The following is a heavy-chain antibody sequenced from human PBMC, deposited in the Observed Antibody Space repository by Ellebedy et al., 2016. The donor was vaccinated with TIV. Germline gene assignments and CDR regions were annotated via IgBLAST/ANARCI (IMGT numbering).Heavy chain of an antibody. CDR3: ARDRSYSPTY. V-gene: IGHV3-30*04. CDR1: GFTFSNYA. D-gene: IGHD1-26*01. Sequence: GESLKISXAASGFTFSNYAMNWVRQAPGKGLEWVAFISYDGNNKYYADSVKGRFTLSRDNSKNKLYLEINSLRAEDTAVYYCARDRSYSPTYWGQGTLVTVSS. J-gene: IGHJ4*02. CDR2: ISYDGNNK.